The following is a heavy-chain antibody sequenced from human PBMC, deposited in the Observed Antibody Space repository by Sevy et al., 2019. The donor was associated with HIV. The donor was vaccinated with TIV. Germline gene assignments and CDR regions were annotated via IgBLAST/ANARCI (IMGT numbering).Heavy chain of an antibody. CDR3: AGGARFSGV. CDR1: GGSFSGYY. J-gene: IGHJ6*02. Sequence: ETLSLTCAVYGGSFSGYYWSWIRQPPGKGLEGIGEINHSGSTNYNPSLKSRVTISVDTSKNQFSLKLSSVTAADTAVYYCAGGARFSGVWGQGTTVTVSS. CDR2: INHSGST. V-gene: IGHV4-34*01. D-gene: IGHD3-3*01.